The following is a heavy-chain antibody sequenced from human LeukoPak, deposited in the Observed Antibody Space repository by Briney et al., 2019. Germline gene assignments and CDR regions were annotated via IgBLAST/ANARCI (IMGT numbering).Heavy chain of an antibody. CDR1: GGSISSSSYY. Sequence: SETLSLTCTVSGGSISSSSYYWGWIRQPPGKGLEWIGYIYYSGSTNYNLSLKSRVTISVDTSKNQFSLKLSSVTAADTAVYYCARHRGYSYGYYYGMDVWGQGTTVTVSS. J-gene: IGHJ6*02. V-gene: IGHV4-61*05. CDR3: ARHRGYSYGYYYGMDV. D-gene: IGHD5-18*01. CDR2: IYYSGST.